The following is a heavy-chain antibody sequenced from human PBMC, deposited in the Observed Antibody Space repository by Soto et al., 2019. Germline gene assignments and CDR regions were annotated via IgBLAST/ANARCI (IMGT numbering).Heavy chain of an antibody. D-gene: IGHD5-12*01. CDR2: IWYDGSNK. CDR3: ARQVAYYYYGMDV. CDR1: GFTFSSYG. J-gene: IGHJ6*02. V-gene: IGHV3-33*01. Sequence: QVQLVESGGGVVQPGRSLRLSCAASGFTFSSYGMHWVRQAPGKGLEWVAVIWYDGSNKYYADSVKGRFTISRDNXKNTLYLQMNSLRAEDTAVYYCARQVAYYYYGMDVWGQGTTVTVSS.